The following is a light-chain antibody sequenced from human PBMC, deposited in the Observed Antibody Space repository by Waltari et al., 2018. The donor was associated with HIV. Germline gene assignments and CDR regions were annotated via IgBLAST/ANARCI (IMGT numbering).Light chain of an antibody. CDR3: QQYHNWPRT. CDR1: TSVTRH. V-gene: IGKV3-15*01. Sequence: EIVMTPSPAPLSVPPGEHVTLSCMARTSVTRHLVWYQQNTGQAPRLLSYGASTRAAGITARFSGSGAGTEFTLTISSLQSEDFAVYYCQQYHNWPRTFGQGTKVEIK. J-gene: IGKJ1*01. CDR2: GAS.